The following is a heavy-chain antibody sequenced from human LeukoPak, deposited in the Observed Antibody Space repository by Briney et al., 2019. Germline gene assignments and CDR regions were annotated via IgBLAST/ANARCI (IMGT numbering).Heavy chain of an antibody. V-gene: IGHV3-48*01. J-gene: IGHJ3*02. CDR1: GFTFSSYS. D-gene: IGHD4-23*01. CDR3: ARDRYGGNPRTDAFDI. CDR2: ISTSSSTI. Sequence: GSLRLSCAASGFTFSSYSVNWVRQAPGKGLEWVSYISTSSSTIYYADSVKGRFTISRDNARNSLYLQMNSLRAEDTAVYYCARDRYGGNPRTDAFDIWDQGTMVTVSS.